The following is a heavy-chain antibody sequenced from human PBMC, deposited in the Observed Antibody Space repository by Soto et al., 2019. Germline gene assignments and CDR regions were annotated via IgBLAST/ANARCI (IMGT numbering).Heavy chain of an antibody. D-gene: IGHD2-15*01. CDR2: INHSGST. CDR1: GGSFSGYY. V-gene: IGHV4-34*01. Sequence: SETLSLTCAVYGGSFSGYYWSWIRQPPGKGLEWIGEINHSGSTNYNPSLKSRVTISVDTSKNQFSLKLSSVTAADTAVYYCARAQDIVVVVAAIGWFDPWGQGTLVTVSS. CDR3: ARAQDIVVVVAAIGWFDP. J-gene: IGHJ5*02.